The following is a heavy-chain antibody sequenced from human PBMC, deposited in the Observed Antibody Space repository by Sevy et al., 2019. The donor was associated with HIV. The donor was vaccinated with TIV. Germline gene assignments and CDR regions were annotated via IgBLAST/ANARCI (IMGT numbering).Heavy chain of an antibody. V-gene: IGHV3-7*01. CDR1: GFTFSSYW. Sequence: GGSLRLSCAASGFTFSSYWMSWVRQAPGKGLEWVANIKQDGSEKYYVDSVKGRFTISRDNAKNSLYLQMNSLRAEDTAVYYCARGGGYCSSTSCYSFDYWGQGTLVIVSS. D-gene: IGHD2-2*01. CDR3: ARGGGYCSSTSCYSFDY. CDR2: IKQDGSEK. J-gene: IGHJ4*02.